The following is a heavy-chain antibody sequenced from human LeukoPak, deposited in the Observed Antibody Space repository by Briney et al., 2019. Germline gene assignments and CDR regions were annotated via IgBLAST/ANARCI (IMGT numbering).Heavy chain of an antibody. CDR3: VRELGLRGNRGNDAFDI. CDR2: IYYGDTT. V-gene: IGHV4-38-2*02. CDR1: DYSITSGYY. D-gene: IGHD1/OR15-1a*01. Sequence: SETLSLTCAVSDYSITSGYYWAWVRQPPGKGLDWIGSIYYGDTTHYNPSLKSRVTISVETSKNQFSLSLSSVTAAETAVYYCVRELGLRGNRGNDAFDIWGQGTMVTVSS. J-gene: IGHJ3*02.